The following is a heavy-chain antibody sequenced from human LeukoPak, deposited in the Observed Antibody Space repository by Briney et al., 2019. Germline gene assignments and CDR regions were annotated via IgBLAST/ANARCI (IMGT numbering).Heavy chain of an antibody. CDR2: IASDGSST. V-gene: IGHV3-74*01. Sequence: GGSLRLSCAASGFTSSSYWMNWVRQAPGKGLVWVSRIASDGSSTTYADSVKGRFSISRDNAKNTLYLQTNSLRVEDTAVYYCARGRPHGNDYWGQGTLVTVSS. CDR1: GFTSSSYW. D-gene: IGHD4-23*01. J-gene: IGHJ4*02. CDR3: ARGRPHGNDY.